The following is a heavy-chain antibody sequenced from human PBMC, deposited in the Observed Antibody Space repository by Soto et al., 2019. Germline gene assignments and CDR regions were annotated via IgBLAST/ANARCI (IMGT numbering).Heavy chain of an antibody. Sequence: GGSLRLSCAASGFTFSSYSMNWVHQAPGKGLEWVSSISSSSSYIYYADSVKGRFTISRDNAKNSLYLQMNSLRAEDTAVYYCASSTRGYSYGYDYWGQGTLVTVSS. CDR3: ASSTRGYSYGYDY. J-gene: IGHJ4*02. D-gene: IGHD5-18*01. CDR1: GFTFSSYS. CDR2: ISSSSSYI. V-gene: IGHV3-21*01.